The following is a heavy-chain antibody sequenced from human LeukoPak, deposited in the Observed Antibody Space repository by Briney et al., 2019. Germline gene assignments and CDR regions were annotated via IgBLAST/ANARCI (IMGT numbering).Heavy chain of an antibody. CDR2: IRSTSNYI. V-gene: IGHV3-21*06. J-gene: IGHJ4*02. CDR3: ARDSPVAGSP. D-gene: IGHD6-19*01. CDR1: EFSLSDYT. Sequence: GGSLRLSCAASEFSLSDYTMIWVRQAPGKGLEWVSSIRSTSNYIYYSDSVKGRFTISRDDAKNSLYLQMNSLRVEDTAVYYCARDSPVAGSPWGQGTLVTVSS.